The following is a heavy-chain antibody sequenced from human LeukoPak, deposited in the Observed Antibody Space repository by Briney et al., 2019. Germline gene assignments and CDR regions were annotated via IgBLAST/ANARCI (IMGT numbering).Heavy chain of an antibody. J-gene: IGHJ4*02. CDR2: IYYSGST. D-gene: IGHD3-10*01. Sequence: SETLSLTCTVSGGSISSYYWSWIRQPPGKGLEWIGYIYYSGSTNYNPSLKSRVTISVDTSKNQFSLKLSSVTAADTAVYYCARGPSLLLWFGEDDCWGQGTLVTVSS. CDR3: ARGPSLLLWFGEDDC. V-gene: IGHV4-59*01. CDR1: GGSISSYY.